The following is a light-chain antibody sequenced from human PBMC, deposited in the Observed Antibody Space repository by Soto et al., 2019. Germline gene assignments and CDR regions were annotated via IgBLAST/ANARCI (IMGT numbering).Light chain of an antibody. CDR1: SSNIGSNT. CDR2: SNN. CDR3: AAWDDSLNGVV. J-gene: IGLJ2*01. V-gene: IGLV1-44*01. Sequence: QLVLTQPPSASGTPGQRVTISCSGSSSNIGSNTVNWYQQLPGTAPKLLIYSNNQRPSGVPDRFSGSQSGTSASLAISGLQSEDEADYYCAAWDDSLNGVVFGGGTQLTVL.